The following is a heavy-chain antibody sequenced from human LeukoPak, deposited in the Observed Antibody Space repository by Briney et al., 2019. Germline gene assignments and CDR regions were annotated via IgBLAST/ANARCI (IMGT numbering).Heavy chain of an antibody. CDR1: GGSISSYY. Sequence: PSETLSLTCTVSGGSISSYYWSWIRQPPGKGLEWIGYIYYSGSTNYNPSLKSRVTISVDTSKNQFSLKLSSVTAADTAVYYCAREPLYYDILTGDAFDIWGQGTMVTVSS. CDR2: IYYSGST. V-gene: IGHV4-59*01. CDR3: AREPLYYDILTGDAFDI. D-gene: IGHD3-9*01. J-gene: IGHJ3*02.